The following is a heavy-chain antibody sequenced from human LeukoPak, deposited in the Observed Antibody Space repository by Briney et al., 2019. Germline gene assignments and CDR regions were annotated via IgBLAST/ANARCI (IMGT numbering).Heavy chain of an antibody. CDR2: ISSSGSTI. CDR3: ATHYYYYYMDV. CDR1: GFTFSSYW. V-gene: IGHV3-48*04. J-gene: IGHJ6*03. Sequence: GGSLRLSCAASGFTFSSYWMNWVRQAPGKGLEWVSYISSSGSTIYYADSVKGRFTISRDNAKNSLYLQMNSLRAEDTAVYYCATHYYYYYMDVWGKGTTVTISS.